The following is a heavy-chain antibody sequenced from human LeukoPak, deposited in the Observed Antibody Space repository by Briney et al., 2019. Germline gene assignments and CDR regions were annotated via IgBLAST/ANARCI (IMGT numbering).Heavy chain of an antibody. J-gene: IGHJ1*01. D-gene: IGHD3-10*01. CDR1: GFTFSSYA. V-gene: IGHV3-30-3*01. CDR3: TGSGVYLVQSH. CDR2: ISYDGSNK. Sequence: GGSLRLSCAASGFTFSSYAMHWVRQAPGKGLEWVAVISYDGSNKYYADSVKGRFTISRDNSKNTLYLQMNSLRAEDTAVYYCTGSGVYLVQSHWGQGTLVTVSS.